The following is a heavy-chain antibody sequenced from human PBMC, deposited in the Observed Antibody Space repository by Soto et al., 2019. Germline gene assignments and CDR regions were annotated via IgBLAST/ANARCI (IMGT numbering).Heavy chain of an antibody. D-gene: IGHD6-13*01. CDR2: INPSGGST. CDR1: GYTFTIYY. V-gene: IGHV1-46*01. Sequence: ASVKVSCKASGYTFTIYYMHWVLQAPGQGLEWMGIINPSGGSTSYAQKFQGRVTMTRDTSTSTVYMELSSLRSEDTAVYYCARDWPNSRDYYGMDVWGQGTTVTVSS. CDR3: ARDWPNSRDYYGMDV. J-gene: IGHJ6*02.